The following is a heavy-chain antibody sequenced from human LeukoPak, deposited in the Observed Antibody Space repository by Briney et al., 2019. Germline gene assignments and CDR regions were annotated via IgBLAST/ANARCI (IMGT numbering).Heavy chain of an antibody. J-gene: IGHJ4*02. D-gene: IGHD3-22*01. V-gene: IGHV5-51*01. CDR3: ARIMIDFYFDY. Sequence: RGESRKISCKGSGYSFTSYWIGWVRQMPGKGLEWMGIIYPGDSDTRYGPSFQGQVTISADKSISTAYLQWSSLKASDTAMYYCARIMIDFYFDYWGQGTLVTVSS. CDR1: GYSFTSYW. CDR2: IYPGDSDT.